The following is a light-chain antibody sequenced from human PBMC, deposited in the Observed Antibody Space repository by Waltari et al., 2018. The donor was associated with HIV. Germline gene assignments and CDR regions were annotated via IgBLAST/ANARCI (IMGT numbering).Light chain of an antibody. CDR2: EDS. V-gene: IGLV3-10*01. CDR3: YSTDSSGFGV. J-gene: IGLJ2*01. CDR1: ALPKKY. Sequence: SYELTQPPSVSVSPGQPARITCSGDALPKKYAYWYQQQSGQAPVVVIYEDSKRTSGIHVILSGSGSVTMATLTISGAQGEDAGDYPCYSTDSSGFGVFGGGTKLTVL.